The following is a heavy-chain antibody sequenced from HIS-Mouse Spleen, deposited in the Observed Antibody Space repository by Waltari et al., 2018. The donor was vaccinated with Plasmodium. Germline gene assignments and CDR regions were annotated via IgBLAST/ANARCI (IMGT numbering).Heavy chain of an antibody. CDR1: GFTFRSYW. V-gene: IGHV3-7*01. CDR2: IKQEGSEK. D-gene: IGHD6-13*01. Sequence: EVQLVESGGGLVQPGGSLRLSCAASGFTFRSYWMSWVRQAPGKGLGGGANIKQEGSEKYYVDSVKGRFTISRDNAKNSLYLQMNSLRAEDTAVYYCASSWYWYFDLWGRGTLVTVSS. J-gene: IGHJ2*01. CDR3: ASSWYWYFDL.